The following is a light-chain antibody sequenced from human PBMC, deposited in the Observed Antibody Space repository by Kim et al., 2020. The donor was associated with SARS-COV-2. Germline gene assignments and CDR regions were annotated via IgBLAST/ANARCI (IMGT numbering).Light chain of an antibody. CDR2: AAS. J-gene: IGKJ4*01. V-gene: IGKV1-39*01. Sequence: DIQMTQSPSSLAASVGDRVTITCRASQNINSFLNWYQQRPGKAPKLLIYAASTLQIGVPSRFSGSGSGTDFTLTITSLQPEDFATSDCHQSHTAPLLTFGGGTKLEI. CDR1: QNINSF. CDR3: HQSHTAPLLT.